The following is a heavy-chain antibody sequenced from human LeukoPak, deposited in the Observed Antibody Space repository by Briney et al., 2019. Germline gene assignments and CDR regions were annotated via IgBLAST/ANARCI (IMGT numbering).Heavy chain of an antibody. CDR1: GYTFTGYY. D-gene: IGHD4-17*01. CDR2: INPNSGGT. Sequence: ASVKVSCKASGYTFTGYYMHWVRQAPGQGLEWMGWINPNSGGTNYAQKIQGRVTMTRDTSISTAYMELSRLRSDDTAVYYCARGVLDYGDYRWFDYWGQGTLVTVSS. CDR3: ARGVLDYGDYRWFDY. J-gene: IGHJ4*02. V-gene: IGHV1-2*02.